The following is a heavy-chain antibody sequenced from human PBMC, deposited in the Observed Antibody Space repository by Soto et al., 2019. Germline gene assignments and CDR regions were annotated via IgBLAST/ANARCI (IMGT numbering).Heavy chain of an antibody. CDR3: ARSPGITGTRASQYAMDV. CDR1: GDTFSTFA. CDR2: IIPIFGTP. D-gene: IGHD1-20*01. V-gene: IGHV1-69*13. J-gene: IGHJ6*02. Sequence: SVKVSCKASGDTFSTFAISWVRQAPGQGLEWMGGIIPIFGTPDYAQHFPGRVTISADESTKTAYLELSSLRPEDTAVYHCARSPGITGTRASQYAMDVWGQGTTVTVSS.